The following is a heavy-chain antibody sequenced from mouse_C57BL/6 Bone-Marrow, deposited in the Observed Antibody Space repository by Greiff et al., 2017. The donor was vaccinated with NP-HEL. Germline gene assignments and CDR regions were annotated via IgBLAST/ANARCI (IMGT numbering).Heavy chain of an antibody. CDR2: INPNNGGT. CDR3: ARSRDYYGSSYGFAY. D-gene: IGHD1-1*01. J-gene: IGHJ3*01. CDR1: GYTFTDYN. V-gene: IGHV1-18*01. Sequence: EVQLQQSGPELVKPGASVKIPCKASGYTFTDYNMDWVKQSHGKSLEWIGDINPNNGGTIYNQKFKGKATLTVDKSSSTAYMELRSLTSEDTAVYYCARSRDYYGSSYGFAYWGQGTLVTVSA.